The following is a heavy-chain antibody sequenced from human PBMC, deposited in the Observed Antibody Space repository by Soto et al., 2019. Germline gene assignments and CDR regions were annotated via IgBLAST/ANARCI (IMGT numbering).Heavy chain of an antibody. V-gene: IGHV4-59*01. CDR3: AGGGPSSWYFDR. Sequence: QVQLQESGPGLVKPSETLSLTCTVSGGSISSYYWNWIRQPPGKGLEWIGYIYYSGSTNYNPSLTSRVPMSVDPSQNHFSLRLSSVTAADTAVYYCAGGGPSSWYFDRWGRGTLVTVSS. CDR1: GGSISSYY. J-gene: IGHJ2*01. CDR2: IYYSGST. D-gene: IGHD1-26*01.